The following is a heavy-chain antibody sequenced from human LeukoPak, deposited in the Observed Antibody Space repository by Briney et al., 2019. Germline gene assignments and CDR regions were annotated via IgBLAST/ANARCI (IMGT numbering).Heavy chain of an antibody. J-gene: IGHJ5*02. Sequence: GGSLRLSCAASGFTFSSYGMSWVRQAPGQGLEWVAFIRYDGSNKYYADSVKGRFTISRDNSKNTLYLQMNSLRSEDTAVYSCARVLAAAGTDLFDPWGQGTLVTVSS. D-gene: IGHD6-13*01. V-gene: IGHV3-30*02. CDR1: GFTFSSYG. CDR2: IRYDGSNK. CDR3: ARVLAAAGTDLFDP.